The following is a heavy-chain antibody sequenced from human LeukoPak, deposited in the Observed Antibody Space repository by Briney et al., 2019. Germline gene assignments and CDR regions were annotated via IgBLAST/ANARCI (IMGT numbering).Heavy chain of an antibody. CDR1: GFTFSTYG. Sequence: GGSLRLSCAASGFTFSTYGMHWVRQAPGKGLEWVSYISSSGSIIYYADSVKGRFTISRDNAKNSLYLQMNRLRAEDTAVYYCAELGITMIGGVWGKGTTVTISS. J-gene: IGHJ6*04. D-gene: IGHD3-10*02. CDR2: ISSSGSII. V-gene: IGHV3-48*04. CDR3: AELGITMIGGV.